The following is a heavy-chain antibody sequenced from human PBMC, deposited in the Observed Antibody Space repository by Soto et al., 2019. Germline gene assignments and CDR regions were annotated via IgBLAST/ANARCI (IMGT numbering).Heavy chain of an antibody. CDR3: ARGRDGDY. CDR1: GYIFTSYG. Sequence: QAHLVQSGPEVKKPGASVKVSCKGSGYIFTSYGIAGVRQAPGQGLEWMGWISAHNGNTEYAQKFQGRVTVTRDTSTSTAYLELRSLRSDDTALYYCARGRDGDYWGQGALVTVSS. V-gene: IGHV1-18*01. CDR2: ISAHNGNT. J-gene: IGHJ4*02.